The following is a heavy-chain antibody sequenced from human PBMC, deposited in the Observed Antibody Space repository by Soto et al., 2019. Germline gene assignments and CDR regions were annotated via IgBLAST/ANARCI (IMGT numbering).Heavy chain of an antibody. V-gene: IGHV4-39*01. J-gene: IGHJ4*02. D-gene: IGHD3-10*01. CDR2: IYYSGST. CDR3: ARSLLFGELLSDGFDY. CDR1: GGSISSSSYY. Sequence: QLQLQESGPGLVKPSETLSLTCTVSGGSISSSSYYWGWIRQPPGKGLEWIGSIYYSGSTYYNPSLKSRVTISVDTSKNQFSLKLSSVTAADTAVYYCARSLLFGELLSDGFDYWGQGTLVTVSS.